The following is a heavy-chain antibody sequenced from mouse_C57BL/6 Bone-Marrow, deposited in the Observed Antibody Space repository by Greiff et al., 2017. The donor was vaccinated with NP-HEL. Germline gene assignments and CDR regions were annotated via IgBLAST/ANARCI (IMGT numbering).Heavy chain of an antibody. J-gene: IGHJ4*01. CDR3: ARGTVSRRAYAMDY. Sequence: VQLQQSGAELVKPGASVKLSCTASGFNIKDYYMHWVKQRTEQGLEWIGRIDPEDGATKYAPKFPGKATITAATSSNTAYLQLSSLTSEDTAVYYCARGTVSRRAYAMDYWGEGTSVTVSS. V-gene: IGHV14-2*01. D-gene: IGHD1-1*01. CDR1: GFNIKDYY. CDR2: IDPEDGAT.